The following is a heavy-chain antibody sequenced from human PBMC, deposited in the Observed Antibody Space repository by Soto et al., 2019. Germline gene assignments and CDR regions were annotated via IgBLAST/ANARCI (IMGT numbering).Heavy chain of an antibody. Sequence: ASVKVSCKVSGYTLTELSMHWVRQAPGKGLEWMGGFDPEDGETIYAQKFQGRVTMTEDTSTDTAFMELSSLRSEDTAVDYCATTPTGGSGGYFDYWGQGTLVTVSS. D-gene: IGHD3-10*01. J-gene: IGHJ4*02. V-gene: IGHV1-24*01. CDR2: FDPEDGET. CDR1: GYTLTELS. CDR3: ATTPTGGSGGYFDY.